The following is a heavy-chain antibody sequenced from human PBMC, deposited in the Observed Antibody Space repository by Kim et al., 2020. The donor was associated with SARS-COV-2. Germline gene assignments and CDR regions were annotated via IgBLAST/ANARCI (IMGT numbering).Heavy chain of an antibody. D-gene: IGHD3-3*01. CDR2: IIPIFGTE. J-gene: IGHJ4*02. CDR1: GGTFSSYA. Sequence: SVKVSCKASGGTFSSYAISWVRQAPGQGLEWMGGIIPIFGTENYAQKFQGRVTITADESTSTAYMELSSLRSEDTAVYYCARAPEADDFWSGYYISFDYWGQGTLVTVSS. CDR3: ARAPEADDFWSGYYISFDY. V-gene: IGHV1-69*13.